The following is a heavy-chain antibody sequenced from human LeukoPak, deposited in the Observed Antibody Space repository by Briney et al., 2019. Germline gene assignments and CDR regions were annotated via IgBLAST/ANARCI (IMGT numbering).Heavy chain of an antibody. V-gene: IGHV4-59*01. Sequence: PSETLSLTCTVSGGPIRSYYWSWIRQPPGKGLEWIGYIYYSGSTNYNPSLKSRVTISVDTSKNQFSLKLSSVSAADTAVYYCARVYYDSSGYPEIYYYYYMDVWGKGTTVTVSS. D-gene: IGHD3-22*01. CDR2: IYYSGST. J-gene: IGHJ6*03. CDR1: GGPIRSYY. CDR3: ARVYYDSSGYPEIYYYYYMDV.